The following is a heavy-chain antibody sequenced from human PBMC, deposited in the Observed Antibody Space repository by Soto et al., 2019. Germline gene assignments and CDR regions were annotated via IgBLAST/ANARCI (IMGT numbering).Heavy chain of an antibody. CDR3: ATDLDGYYYYFDY. Sequence: GAAVKVSCKVSGYTLTELSMHWVRQAPGKGLEWMGGFDPEDGETIYAQKFQGRVTMTEDTSTDTAYMELSSLRSEDTAVYYCATDLDGYYYYFDYWGQGTLVTVSS. J-gene: IGHJ4*02. CDR1: GYTLTELS. D-gene: IGHD3-22*01. V-gene: IGHV1-24*01. CDR2: FDPEDGET.